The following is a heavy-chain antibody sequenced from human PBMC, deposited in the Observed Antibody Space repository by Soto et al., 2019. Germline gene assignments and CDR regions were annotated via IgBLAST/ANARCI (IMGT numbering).Heavy chain of an antibody. J-gene: IGHJ6*02. CDR2: TYYRSKWYS. Sequence: SQTLSLTCVISGDSVSSNSAGWNWIRQSPSRGLEWLGRTYYRSKWYSDYAISVKSRITINPDTSKNQFSLQFNSVTPEDTAMYYCERDEYGMDVWGQGTTVTVSS. D-gene: IGHD6-6*01. V-gene: IGHV6-1*01. CDR3: ERDEYGMDV. CDR1: GDSVSSNSAG.